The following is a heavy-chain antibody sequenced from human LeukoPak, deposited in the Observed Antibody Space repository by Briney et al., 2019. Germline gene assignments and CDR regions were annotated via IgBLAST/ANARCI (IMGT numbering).Heavy chain of an antibody. Sequence: SQTLSLTCTVSGGSISRGSYYWSWIRQPAGKGLEWIGRIYTSGSTNYNPSLKSRVTISVDTSKDQFSLKLSSVTAADTAVYYCARSPMVRGVMYWFDPWGQGTLVTVSS. CDR1: GGSISRGSYY. V-gene: IGHV4-61*02. D-gene: IGHD3-10*01. J-gene: IGHJ5*02. CDR3: ARSPMVRGVMYWFDP. CDR2: IYTSGST.